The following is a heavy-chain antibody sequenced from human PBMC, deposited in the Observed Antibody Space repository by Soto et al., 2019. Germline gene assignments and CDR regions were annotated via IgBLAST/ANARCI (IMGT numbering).Heavy chain of an antibody. CDR1: GFTFSSYA. J-gene: IGHJ4*02. D-gene: IGHD2-8*01. Sequence: VQLLDSGGGLVQPGGSLRLSCAATGFTFSSYAMSWVRQAPGKGLEWVSAISGSGGSTYYADSVKGRFTISRDNSKNTLYLQMNSLRAEDTAVYYCARDHMVYVIYLLDYWGQGTLVTVSS. CDR2: ISGSGGST. V-gene: IGHV3-23*01. CDR3: ARDHMVYVIYLLDY.